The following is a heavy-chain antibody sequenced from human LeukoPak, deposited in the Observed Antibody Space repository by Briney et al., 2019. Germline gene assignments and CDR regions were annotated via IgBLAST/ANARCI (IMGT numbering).Heavy chain of an antibody. CDR1: GFTFSSYS. V-gene: IGHV3-23*01. J-gene: IGHJ3*02. CDR3: AKTPTYYDGSGRGAFDI. D-gene: IGHD3-10*01. CDR2: ISGSGGST. Sequence: GGSLRLSCAASGFTFSSYSMSWVRQAPGKGLEWVSAISGSGGSTYYADSVKGRFTISRDNSKNTLYLQMNSLRAEDTALYYCAKTPTYYDGSGRGAFDIWCQGTKVSVSS.